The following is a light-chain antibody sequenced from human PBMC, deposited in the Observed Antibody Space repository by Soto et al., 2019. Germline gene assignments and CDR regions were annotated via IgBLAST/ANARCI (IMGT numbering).Light chain of an antibody. V-gene: IGLV1-44*01. J-gene: IGLJ3*02. Sequence: QSVLTQPPSASGTPGQRVTISCSGSSTNIGSNTVNWYQQLPGTAPKILIYSNNQRPSGVPDRCSGSKSGTSASLAISGLQSEDEADYYCAAWDDGLYGVVFGGGTKLTVL. CDR3: AAWDDGLYGVV. CDR1: STNIGSNT. CDR2: SNN.